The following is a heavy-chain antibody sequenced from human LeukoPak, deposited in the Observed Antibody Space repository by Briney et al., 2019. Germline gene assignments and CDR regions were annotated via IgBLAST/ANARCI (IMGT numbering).Heavy chain of an antibody. CDR3: ARTPIYYYDNSGYYN. CDR2: IYSSGST. D-gene: IGHD3-22*01. V-gene: IGHV4-4*07. Sequence: PSETLSLTCTVSGYSISSGYYWSWIREPAGKGLEWIGLIYSSGSTSYNPSLKSRVTMSVVTSKNQFSLKLSSVTAADTAVYYCARTPIYYYDNSGYYNWGQGTLVTVSS. CDR1: GYSISSGYY. J-gene: IGHJ4*02.